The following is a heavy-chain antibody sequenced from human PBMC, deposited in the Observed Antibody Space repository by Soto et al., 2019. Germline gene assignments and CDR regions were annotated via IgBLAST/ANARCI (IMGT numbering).Heavy chain of an antibody. CDR1: GFTFSSYG. CDR2: IWYDGSNK. V-gene: IGHV3-33*01. Sequence: QVQLVESGGGVVQPGRSLRLSCAASGFTFSSYGMHWVRQAPGKGLEWVAVIWYDGSNKYYADSVKGRFTISRDNSKNTLYLQMNSLRAEDTAVYYCASCLTYGAQRDYYGMDVWGQGTTVTVSS. J-gene: IGHJ6*02. CDR3: ASCLTYGAQRDYYGMDV. D-gene: IGHD4-17*01.